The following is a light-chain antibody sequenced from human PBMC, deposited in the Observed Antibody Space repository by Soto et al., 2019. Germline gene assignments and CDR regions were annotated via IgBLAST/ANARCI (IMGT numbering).Light chain of an antibody. V-gene: IGKV3D-15*01. J-gene: IGKJ5*01. CDR1: QIVTSSY. CDR2: GAS. Sequence: IVLTQSPGSQCLSPGQRATLSCRASQIVTSSYLAWYQQTPGQAPKLIIFGASIRATGVPARFSGGGSGTEFTLTITSLQSEDFAVYWCQQYNNWPLTFGPGTRLEI. CDR3: QQYNNWPLT.